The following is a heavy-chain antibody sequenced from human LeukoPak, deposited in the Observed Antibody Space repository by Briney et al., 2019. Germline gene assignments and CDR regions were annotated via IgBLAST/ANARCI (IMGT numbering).Heavy chain of an antibody. Sequence: ASVTVSCKTSGYTFGNFAITWVRQAPGQDLEWMGWISGDNGDTKYAQKVQGRVTVTTHTSTTTTYMELRSLRSDDTAVYYCARDADGSGTLLDYWGQGSLVTVSS. CDR1: GYTFGNFA. J-gene: IGHJ4*02. CDR3: ARDADGSGTLLDY. V-gene: IGHV1-18*01. D-gene: IGHD3-10*01. CDR2: ISGDNGDT.